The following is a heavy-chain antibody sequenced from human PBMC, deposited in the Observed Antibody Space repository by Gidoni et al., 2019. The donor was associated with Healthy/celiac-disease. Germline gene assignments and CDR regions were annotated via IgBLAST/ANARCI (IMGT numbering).Heavy chain of an antibody. CDR1: GFSLSTSGVG. CDR2: IYWNDDK. Sequence: QITLKESGPTLVKPTQTLSLTCTFSGFSLSTSGVGVGWIRQPPGKALEWLALIYWNDDKRYSPSLKGRLTITKDTSNNQVVLTMTNMEPVDTATYYCAHSEQRWWSPLGYFDYWGQGTLVTVSS. V-gene: IGHV2-5*01. J-gene: IGHJ4*02. CDR3: AHSEQRWWSPLGYFDY. D-gene: IGHD2-15*01.